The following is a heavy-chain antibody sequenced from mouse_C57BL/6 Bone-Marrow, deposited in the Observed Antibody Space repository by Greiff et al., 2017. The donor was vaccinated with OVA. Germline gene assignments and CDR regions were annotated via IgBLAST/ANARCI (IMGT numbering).Heavy chain of an antibody. CDR3: ARNYYYGSSPVPWFAY. Sequence: VQRVESGPGLVAPSQSLSITCTVSGFSLTSYAISWVRQPPGKGLEWLGVIWTGGGTNYNSALKSRLSISKDNSKSQVFLKMNSLQTDDTARYYCARNYYYGSSPVPWFAYWGQGTLVTVSA. CDR1: GFSLTSYA. CDR2: IWTGGGT. J-gene: IGHJ3*01. D-gene: IGHD1-1*01. V-gene: IGHV2-9-1*01.